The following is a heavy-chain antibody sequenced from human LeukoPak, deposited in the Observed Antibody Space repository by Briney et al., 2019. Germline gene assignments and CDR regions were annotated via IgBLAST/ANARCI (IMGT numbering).Heavy chain of an antibody. CDR1: GFIFSNYG. J-gene: IGHJ4*02. Sequence: GGSLRLSCEASGFIFSNYGMHWVRQAPGKGLEWLALIWYDGQTKFYADSVKSRFTISRDNSGNTLFLHMTSLRVEDTAVYYCAREWGRIAVAGGPGYWGQGALVTVSS. CDR2: IWYDGQTK. V-gene: IGHV3-33*01. D-gene: IGHD6-19*01. CDR3: AREWGRIAVAGGPGY.